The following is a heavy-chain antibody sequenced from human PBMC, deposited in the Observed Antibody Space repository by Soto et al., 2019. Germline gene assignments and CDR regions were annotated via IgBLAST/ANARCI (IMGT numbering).Heavy chain of an antibody. CDR1: GGSVTNGKYY. J-gene: IGHJ3*01. D-gene: IGHD1-26*01. CDR2: VYYTGTT. V-gene: IGHV4-61*01. CDR3: ARTGSNYGADAFDV. Sequence: SETLSLTCTVTGGSVTNGKYYWTWIRQSPGKGLEGIGFVYYTGTTTYNPSLKSRVTISLDPSKSQFSLTMTSVTAADAAVFYCARTGSNYGADAFDVWGQGTRVTVSS.